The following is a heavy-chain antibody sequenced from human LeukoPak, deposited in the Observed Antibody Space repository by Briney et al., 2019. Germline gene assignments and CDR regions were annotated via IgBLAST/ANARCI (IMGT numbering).Heavy chain of an antibody. CDR3: AKVVSGWYAYYFDY. J-gene: IGHJ4*02. V-gene: IGHV3-23*01. Sequence: GGSLRLSCAASEFTFSSYAMSWVRQAPGKGLEWVSAISGSGGSTYYADSVKGRFTISRDNSKNTLYLQMNSLRAEDTAVYYCAKVVSGWYAYYFDYWGQGTLVTVSS. D-gene: IGHD6-19*01. CDR1: EFTFSSYA. CDR2: ISGSGGST.